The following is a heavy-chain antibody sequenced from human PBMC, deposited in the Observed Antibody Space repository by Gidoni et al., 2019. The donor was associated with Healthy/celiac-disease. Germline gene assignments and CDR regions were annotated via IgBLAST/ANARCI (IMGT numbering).Heavy chain of an antibody. Sequence: EVQLVESGGGLVQPGRSLRLSCAASGFTFDDYAMHWVRQAPGKGLEWVSGISWNSGSIGYADSVKGRFTISRDNAKNSLYLQMNSLRAEDTALYYCAKEAGVPALYYYYGMDVWGQGTTVTVSS. CDR2: ISWNSGSI. D-gene: IGHD3-10*01. CDR1: GFTFDDYA. V-gene: IGHV3-9*01. J-gene: IGHJ6*02. CDR3: AKEAGVPALYYYYGMDV.